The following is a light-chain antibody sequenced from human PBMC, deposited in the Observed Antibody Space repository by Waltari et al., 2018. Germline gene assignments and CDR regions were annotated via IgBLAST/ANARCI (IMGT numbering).Light chain of an antibody. CDR1: QSVGSY. CDR3: QHRAHWPPDTT. CDR2: AAS. J-gene: IGKJ3*01. Sequence: EIVLTQSPVTLSLSPGERATLSCRASQSVGSYLAWYQQKPGQAPRLLIYAASNRATGIAARFSGSGSGTDFTLTISSLEPEDSAVYYCQHRAHWPPDTTFGPGTKVDIK. V-gene: IGKV3-11*01.